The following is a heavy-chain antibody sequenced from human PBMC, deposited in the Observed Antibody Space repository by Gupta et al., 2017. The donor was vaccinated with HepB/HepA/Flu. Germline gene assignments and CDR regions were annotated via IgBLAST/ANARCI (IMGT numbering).Heavy chain of an antibody. CDR1: VFTFSTYA. CDR3: EKGAQYYYYYGMDV. J-gene: IGHJ6*02. CDR2: MSGSGGGT. D-gene: IGHD2/OR15-2a*01. V-gene: IGHV3-23*01. Sequence: EVQLLESGGGLVRPGASLRLSCAASVFTFSTYALRWVRKSPGQGLEWVSSMSGSGGGTYFADSVQGRFTIARDNSKNTLYLQMNSLRAEDTAVYYGEKGAQYYYYYGMDVWGQGTMVTVSS.